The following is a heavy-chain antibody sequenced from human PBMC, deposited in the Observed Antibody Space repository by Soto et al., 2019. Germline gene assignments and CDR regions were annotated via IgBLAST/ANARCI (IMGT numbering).Heavy chain of an antibody. CDR2: INAGNGNT. CDR3: ARNGPFSYSSSTYYFDY. CDR1: GYTFTSYA. V-gene: IGHV1-3*01. D-gene: IGHD6-6*01. Sequence: RASVKVSCKASGYTFTSYAMHWVRQAPGQRLEWMGWINAGNGNTKYSQKFQGRVTITRDTSASTAYMELSSLRSEDTAVYYCARNGPFSYSSSTYYFDYWGQGTLVTVSS. J-gene: IGHJ4*02.